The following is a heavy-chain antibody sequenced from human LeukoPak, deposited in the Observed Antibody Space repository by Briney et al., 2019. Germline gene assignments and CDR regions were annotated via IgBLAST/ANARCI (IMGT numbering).Heavy chain of an antibody. J-gene: IGHJ2*01. V-gene: IGHV3-48*04. Sequence: GGSLRLSCAASGFSLSDYNMNWVRQAPGKGLEWVSYISSSSSTMYYADSVKGRFTISRDNAKNSLYLQINSLRVEDTAVYHCARGVPVVVSDWYFDLWGRGTLVTVSS. D-gene: IGHD3-22*01. CDR1: GFSLSDYN. CDR3: ARGVPVVVSDWYFDL. CDR2: ISSSSSTM.